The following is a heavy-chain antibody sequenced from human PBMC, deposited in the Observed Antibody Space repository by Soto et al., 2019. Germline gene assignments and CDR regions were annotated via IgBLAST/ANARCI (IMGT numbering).Heavy chain of an antibody. D-gene: IGHD3-16*02. J-gene: IGHJ5*02. CDR1: GGSISSSSYY. CDR2: IYYSGST. V-gene: IGHV4-39*01. CDR3: ARGYLTSRGWWFDP. Sequence: PSETLSLTCTVSGGSISSSSYYWGWIRQPPGKGLEWIGSIYYSGSTYYNPSLKSRVTISVDTSKNQFSLKLSSVTAADTAVYYCARGYLTSRGWWFDPWGQGTLVTVSS.